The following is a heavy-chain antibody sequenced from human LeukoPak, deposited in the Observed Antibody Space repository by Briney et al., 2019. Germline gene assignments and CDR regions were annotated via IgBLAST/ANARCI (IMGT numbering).Heavy chain of an antibody. CDR1: GFTFSSYS. V-gene: IGHV3-21*01. CDR2: ISSSSSYI. D-gene: IGHD2-2*01. J-gene: IGHJ4*02. CDR3: ARDSWVGYCSSTSCYLAY. Sequence: GGSLRLSCAASGFTFSSYSMNWVRQAPGKGLEWVSSISSSSSYIYYADSVKGRFTISRDNAKNSLYLQMNSLRAEDTAVYYCARDSWVGYCSSTSCYLAYWGQGTLVTVSS.